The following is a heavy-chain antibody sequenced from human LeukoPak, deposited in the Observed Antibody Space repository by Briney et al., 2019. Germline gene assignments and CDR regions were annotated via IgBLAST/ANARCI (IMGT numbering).Heavy chain of an antibody. J-gene: IGHJ4*02. CDR1: GFTFADYA. CDR3: AKDYGGGGVDY. Sequence: GGSLRLSCPASGFTFADYAMRWVRQAPGKGLEWVSGISWNSGSIGYAHSVKGRFTISRDNAKNSLCLQMNSLRAEDTALYYCAKDYGGGGVDYWGQGTLVTVSS. CDR2: ISWNSGSI. V-gene: IGHV3-9*01. D-gene: IGHD4-23*01.